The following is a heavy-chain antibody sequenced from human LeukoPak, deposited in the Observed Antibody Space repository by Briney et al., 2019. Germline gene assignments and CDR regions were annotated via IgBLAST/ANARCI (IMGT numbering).Heavy chain of an antibody. CDR1: GFTFSSYS. J-gene: IGHJ6*03. CDR2: ISSSSSTI. V-gene: IGHV3-48*01. Sequence: PGGSLRLSCAASGFTFSSYSMNWVRQAPGKGLEWVSYISSSSSTIYYADSVKGRFTISRDNAKNSLYLQMNSLRAEDTAVYYCAVRSSGWSPCYYMDVWGRGTTVTVSS. CDR3: AVRSSGWSPCYYMDV. D-gene: IGHD6-19*01.